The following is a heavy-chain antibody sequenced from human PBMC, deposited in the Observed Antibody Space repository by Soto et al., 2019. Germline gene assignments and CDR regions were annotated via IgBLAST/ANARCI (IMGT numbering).Heavy chain of an antibody. D-gene: IGHD3-9*01. Sequence: QVQLVQSGAEVKKPGSSVKVSCRTSGGTFKNYGFSWVRQAPGQGLEWMGGIIPMFGTTNYGQIFQGRRTITADESTSTASMELSSLKPEDTAVYYCAGEIGGTGLHLWGQGTLVTVSS. J-gene: IGHJ5*02. V-gene: IGHV1-69*12. CDR2: IIPMFGTT. CDR3: AGEIGGTGLHL. CDR1: GGTFKNYG.